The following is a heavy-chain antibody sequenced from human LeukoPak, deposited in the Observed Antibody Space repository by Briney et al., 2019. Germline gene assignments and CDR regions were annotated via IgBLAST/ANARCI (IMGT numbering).Heavy chain of an antibody. Sequence: PSETLSLTCTVSGGSVNSGSYYWSWIRQPPGKGLEWIGYIYYSGSTNYNPSLKSRVTVSVDTSKNQFSLKLSSVTAADTAVYYCARGVEMATMAPGYWGQGTLVTVSS. CDR2: IYYSGST. CDR1: GGSVNSGSYY. D-gene: IGHD5-24*01. CDR3: ARGVEMATMAPGY. J-gene: IGHJ4*02. V-gene: IGHV4-61*01.